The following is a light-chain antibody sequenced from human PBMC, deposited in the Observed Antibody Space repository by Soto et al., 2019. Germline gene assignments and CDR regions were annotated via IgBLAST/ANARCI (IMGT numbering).Light chain of an antibody. CDR1: QSVSSD. V-gene: IGKV3-15*01. J-gene: IGKJ1*01. CDR2: GAS. Sequence: VVTQSPATLSVFPGETATLSCRASQSVSSDLAWYQQRPGQAPRLLIYGASTRATGIPARFRGSGSGTEFRLTISSLQSEDFATYYCQQYNTLHTKMAFGRGTKVEIK. CDR3: QQYNTLHTKMA.